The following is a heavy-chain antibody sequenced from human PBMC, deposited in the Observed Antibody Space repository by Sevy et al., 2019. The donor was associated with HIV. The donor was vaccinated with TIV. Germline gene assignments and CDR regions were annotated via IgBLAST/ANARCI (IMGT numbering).Heavy chain of an antibody. J-gene: IGHJ4*02. V-gene: IGHV1-2*02. D-gene: IGHD2-15*01. CDR2: INHNSGGT. CDR3: ARGCSHGSCYWNY. CDR1: GYTFTGYY. Sequence: ASVKVSCKASGYTFTGYYMHWVRQAPGQGLEWMGWINHNSGGTNYAQKFQGRITMTRDTSISTAYMDLSRLRSDDTAVYYCARGCSHGSCYWNYWGQGTLVTVSS.